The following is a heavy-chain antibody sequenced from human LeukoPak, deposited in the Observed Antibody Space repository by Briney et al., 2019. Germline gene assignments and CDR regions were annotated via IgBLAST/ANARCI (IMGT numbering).Heavy chain of an antibody. V-gene: IGHV4-59*01. D-gene: IGHD4-17*01. CDR1: GGSISHYY. J-gene: IGHJ3*02. CDR2: IYYSGST. Sequence: PAETLSLTCTVSGGSISHYYGNWIRQPPGKGLEWMGYIYYSGSTNYNPSLKSRVIISADKSKNQFSLKLTSVTATDTAVYYCARGRYGDYDDAFAIWGQGTMVTVSS. CDR3: ARGRYGDYDDAFAI.